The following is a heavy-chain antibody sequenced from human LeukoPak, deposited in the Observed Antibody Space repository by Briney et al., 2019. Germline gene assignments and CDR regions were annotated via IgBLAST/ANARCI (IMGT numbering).Heavy chain of an antibody. D-gene: IGHD3-3*01. V-gene: IGHV4-34*01. Sequence: SETLSLTCAVYGGPFSGYYWSWIRQPPGKGLEWIGEINHSGTTNYNPSLKSRVTISVDTSKNQFSLNLSSVTAADTAVYYCARGPTTYYNFWSGPVFDYWGQRTLVTVSS. CDR2: INHSGTT. J-gene: IGHJ4*02. CDR1: GGPFSGYY. CDR3: ARGPTTYYNFWSGPVFDY.